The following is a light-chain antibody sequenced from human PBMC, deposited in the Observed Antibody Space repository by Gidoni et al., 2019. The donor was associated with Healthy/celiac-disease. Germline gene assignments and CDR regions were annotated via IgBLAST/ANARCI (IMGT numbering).Light chain of an antibody. J-gene: IGKJ1*01. Sequence: DVVMTQSPLSLPVTLGQPASISCRSSQSLVHSDGNTYLNWFQQRPGQSPRRLIYKVSNRDSGVPDRFSGSGSGTDFTLRISRVEAEDVGVYYCMQGTHWPPWTFGQWDQGGNQT. CDR2: KVS. CDR3: MQGTHWPPWT. CDR1: QSLVHSDGNTY. V-gene: IGKV2-30*02.